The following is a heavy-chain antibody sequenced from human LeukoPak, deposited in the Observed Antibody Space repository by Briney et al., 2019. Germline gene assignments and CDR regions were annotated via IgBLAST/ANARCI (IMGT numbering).Heavy chain of an antibody. J-gene: IGHJ4*02. CDR1: GYTFTGYY. D-gene: IGHD2-15*01. CDR2: INPNSGGT. V-gene: IGHV1-2*06. Sequence: ASVRVSRKASGYTFTGYYMHWVRQAPGQGLEWMGRINPNSGGTNYAQKFQGRVTMTRDTSISTAYMELSRLRSDDTAVYYCARDYCSGGSCYSIDDYWGQGTLVTVSS. CDR3: ARDYCSGGSCYSIDDY.